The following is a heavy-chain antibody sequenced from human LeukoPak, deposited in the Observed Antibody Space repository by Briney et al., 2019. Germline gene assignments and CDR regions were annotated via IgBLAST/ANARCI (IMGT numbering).Heavy chain of an antibody. CDR3: ARAAPRDVNFIAAAGILDY. D-gene: IGHD6-13*01. Sequence: ASVKVSCKASGGTFSSYAISWVRQAPGQGLEWMGGIIPIFGTANYAQKFQGRVTITTDESTSTAYMELSSLRSEDTAVYYCARAAPRDVNFIAAAGILDYWGQGTLVTVSS. CDR2: IIPIFGTA. J-gene: IGHJ4*02. CDR1: GGTFSSYA. V-gene: IGHV1-69*05.